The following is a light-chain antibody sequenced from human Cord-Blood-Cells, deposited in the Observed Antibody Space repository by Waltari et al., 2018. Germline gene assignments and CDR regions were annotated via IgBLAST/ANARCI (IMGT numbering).Light chain of an antibody. V-gene: IGLV2-14*01. CDR3: SSYTSSSTYV. J-gene: IGLJ1*01. CDR2: DVS. Sequence: QSALTQPASVSGSPGQSITISCTGTSSDVGGYNYVSWYQQHPGKAPKLIIYDVSNRPSGFSNRFSGSKPGNTASLTISGLQAEDEADYYCSSYTSSSTYVFGTGTKVTVL. CDR1: SSDVGGYNY.